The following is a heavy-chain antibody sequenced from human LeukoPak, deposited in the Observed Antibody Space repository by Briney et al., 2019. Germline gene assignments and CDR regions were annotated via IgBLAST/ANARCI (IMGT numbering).Heavy chain of an antibody. Sequence: GASVKVSCKASGYTFTNYFMHWVRQAPGQGLEWMGIINPRGGSTGYAQKFQGRITMTTDMSTRTVYMELSSLESEDTAVCYCARRDCVGDCYSNWFDPWGQGTLVTVSS. CDR1: GYTFTNYF. CDR2: INPRGGST. V-gene: IGHV1-46*01. J-gene: IGHJ5*02. D-gene: IGHD2-21*02. CDR3: ARRDCVGDCYSNWFDP.